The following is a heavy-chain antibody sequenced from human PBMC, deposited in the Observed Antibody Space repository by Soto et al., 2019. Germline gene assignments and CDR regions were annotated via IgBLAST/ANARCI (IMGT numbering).Heavy chain of an antibody. J-gene: IGHJ4*02. CDR1: GFPFSSYW. Sequence: EVQLVESGGDLVQRGGSLRLSCAASGFPFSSYWMHWVRHTPGKGLDWVARISGDGVTTYYADSVTGRFTVSRDNAKNTLSLQISGLRAEDTAVYYCARAYYGLLTGYYTDYWGQGTLVSVS. D-gene: IGHD3-9*01. CDR2: ISGDGVTT. V-gene: IGHV3-74*01. CDR3: ARAYYGLLTGYYTDY.